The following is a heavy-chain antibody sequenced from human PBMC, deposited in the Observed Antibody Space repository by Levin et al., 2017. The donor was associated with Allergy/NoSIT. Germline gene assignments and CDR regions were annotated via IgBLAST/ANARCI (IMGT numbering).Heavy chain of an antibody. J-gene: IGHJ4*02. CDR2: IYYSGST. Sequence: SQTLSLTCTVSGASFSSGAYYWSWIRQHPGKGLEWIGYIYYSGSTYYNPSLKSRVTISVDTSNNQFSLKVSSVTAADTAVYYCARGDYGDCKFDYWGQGTLVTVSS. CDR3: ARGDYGDCKFDY. D-gene: IGHD4-17*01. V-gene: IGHV4-31*03. CDR1: GASFSSGAYY.